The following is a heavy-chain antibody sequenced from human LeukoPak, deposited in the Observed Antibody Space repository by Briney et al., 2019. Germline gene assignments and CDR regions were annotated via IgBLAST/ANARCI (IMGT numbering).Heavy chain of an antibody. CDR3: ARGIVFGGRYYYYGVDV. CDR2: INHSGST. Sequence: SETLSLTSAVYVGSFRVYYWSGIRHPPGKGLEWIGEINHSGSTNYNPYLKSRVTISVDTSKNQFSLKLSSVTAADTAVYSCARGIVFGGRYYYYGVDVWGQGTTVTVSS. CDR1: VGSFRVYY. D-gene: IGHD3-10*01. V-gene: IGHV4-34*01. J-gene: IGHJ6*02.